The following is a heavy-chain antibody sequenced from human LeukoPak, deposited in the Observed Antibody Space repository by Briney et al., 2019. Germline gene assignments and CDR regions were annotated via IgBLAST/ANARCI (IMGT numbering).Heavy chain of an antibody. CDR2: IYPDDTDT. V-gene: IGHV5-51*01. CDR3: ARLKDHTIDY. D-gene: IGHD1-14*01. CDR1: GFSFPSFW. J-gene: IGHJ4*02. Sequence: GESLKISCKGSGFSFPSFWIAWVRQMPGKGLEWMGIIYPDDTDTRYSPSFQGLVTISADKSISTAYLQWNSLMASDTAMYYCARLKDHTIDYWGQGTLVTVSS.